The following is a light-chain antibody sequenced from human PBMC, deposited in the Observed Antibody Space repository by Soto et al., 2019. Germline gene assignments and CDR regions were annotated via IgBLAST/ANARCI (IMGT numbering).Light chain of an antibody. V-gene: IGKV1-39*01. CDR3: QQSYTTPST. CDR2: DAS. CDR1: QSISVS. J-gene: IGKJ1*01. Sequence: DIQMTQSPSSLSASVGDRVTITCRASQSISVSLNWYQQKPGKAPKLLIYDASSLQSGVPSWFSGSGSGTDFTLTISSLQPEDSATYYCQQSYTTPSTFGQGTKVEIK.